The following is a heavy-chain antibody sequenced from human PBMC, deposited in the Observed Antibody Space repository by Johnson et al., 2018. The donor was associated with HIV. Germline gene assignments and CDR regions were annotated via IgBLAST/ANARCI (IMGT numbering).Heavy chain of an antibody. Sequence: QVQLVESGGGLVQPGGSLRLSCAASGFTFSSYAMSWVRQAPGKGLEWVSVISYDGSNKYNADSVKGRFTISRDNSKNSLYLQMNSLRVEDTAVYYCARDESGYDEGFDAFDPWGQGTVVTVSP. CDR1: GFTFSSYA. V-gene: IGHV3-30-3*01. J-gene: IGHJ3*01. CDR3: ARDESGYDEGFDAFDP. CDR2: ISYDGSNK. D-gene: IGHD5-12*01.